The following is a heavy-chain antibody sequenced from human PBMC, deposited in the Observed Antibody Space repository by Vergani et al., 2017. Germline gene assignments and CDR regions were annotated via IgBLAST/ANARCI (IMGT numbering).Heavy chain of an antibody. V-gene: IGHV4-39*01. CDR2: IYHSGGV. CDR1: GRSITSSSYY. J-gene: IGHJ4*02. CDR3: ASTESFILRYFHWAL. Sequence: QLHLQESGPGLVKPSETLSLTCTVSGRSITSSSYYWGWIRQPPGKGLEWIGNIYHSGGVYYDPSLKGRVTLSVDTSKNQFSLEVTSVTAADTAIYFCASTESFILRYFHWALWGQGTLVTVSS. D-gene: IGHD3-9*01.